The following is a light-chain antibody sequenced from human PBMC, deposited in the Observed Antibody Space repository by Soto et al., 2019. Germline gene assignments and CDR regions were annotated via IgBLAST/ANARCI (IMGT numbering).Light chain of an antibody. Sequence: QSVLTQPASVSGSPGQSITISCTGTNRDVGAYKYVSWYQHHPGTAPKLILYEVSNRPSGVSDRFSGSKSGNTASLTISGLQAADEAEYYCSSKTSSVTVAFGGGTKVTVL. V-gene: IGLV2-14*01. CDR1: NRDVGAYKY. J-gene: IGLJ2*01. CDR2: EVS. CDR3: SSKTSSVTVA.